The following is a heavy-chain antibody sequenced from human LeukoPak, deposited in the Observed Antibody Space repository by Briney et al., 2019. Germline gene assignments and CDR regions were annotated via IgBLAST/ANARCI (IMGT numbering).Heavy chain of an antibody. V-gene: IGHV1-69*01. CDR1: GGTFSGYA. CDR2: IIPIFDKT. J-gene: IGHJ4*02. Sequence: ASVKVSCKASGGTFSGYAISWVRQAPGQGLEWMGAIIPIFDKTNYTQNFRGRVTITADESTTTAYMELSNLRSEDTAVYYCAGGGLRDTLIGPKYYFDYWGQGTLVTVSS. CDR3: AGGGLRDTLIGPKYYFDY. D-gene: IGHD5-12*01.